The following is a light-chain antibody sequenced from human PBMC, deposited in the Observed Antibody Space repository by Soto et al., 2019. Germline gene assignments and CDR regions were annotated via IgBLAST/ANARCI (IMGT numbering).Light chain of an antibody. Sequence: DIQMTQSPSTLSASVGDRVTITCRASQTISSSLAWYQQKPGKAPKLLIYRASNLERGVPSRFSGSGSGAEFTLTISSLLPDDFATYYCQQYNSYPRTFGQGTKVEVK. V-gene: IGKV1-5*03. CDR3: QQYNSYPRT. CDR2: RAS. CDR1: QTISSS. J-gene: IGKJ1*01.